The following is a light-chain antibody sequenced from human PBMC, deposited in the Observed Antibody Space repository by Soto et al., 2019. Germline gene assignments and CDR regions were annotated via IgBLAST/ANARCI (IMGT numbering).Light chain of an antibody. CDR3: QQRISWRPT. Sequence: EIVLTQSPATLSLSPGERATVSCRASQSVSIYLAWYQQKPGQAPRLLIYDASNRATGIPARFSGSRSGADLTLTISSLEPEDVAVYYCQQRISWRPTFGQGRRLEIK. V-gene: IGKV3-11*01. CDR2: DAS. CDR1: QSVSIY. J-gene: IGKJ5*01.